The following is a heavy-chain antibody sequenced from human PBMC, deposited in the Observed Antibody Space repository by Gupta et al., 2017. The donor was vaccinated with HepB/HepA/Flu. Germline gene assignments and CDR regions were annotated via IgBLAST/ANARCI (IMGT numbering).Heavy chain of an antibody. Sequence: EAQLVESGGGLVQPGGSLRLSCTASGFTFSSHWMSWVRQAPGMGLEWVANINQDGSETYYVDAVKGRFTISRDNAKNSLYLQVNSLRAEDTAVYYCARDGVAPGVYFDYWGQGTLVTVSS. D-gene: IGHD6-13*01. V-gene: IGHV3-7*01. J-gene: IGHJ4*02. CDR1: GFTFSSHW. CDR3: ARDGVAPGVYFDY. CDR2: INQDGSET.